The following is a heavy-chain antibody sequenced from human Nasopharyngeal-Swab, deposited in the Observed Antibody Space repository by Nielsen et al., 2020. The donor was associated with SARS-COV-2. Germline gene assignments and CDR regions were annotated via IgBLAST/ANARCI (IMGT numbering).Heavy chain of an antibody. D-gene: IGHD3-10*01. J-gene: IGHJ4*02. CDR2: IYPGDSDT. CDR1: GYSFSKYW. V-gene: IGHV5-51*01. Sequence: GESLKISCQGSGYSFSKYWIAWVRQMPGKGLEWMGIIYPGDSDTRYSPSFQGQVTISADKSISTAYLQWSSLKASDTAMYYCARHGSPLYGSGPMSNWGQGTLVTVSS. CDR3: ARHGSPLYGSGPMSN.